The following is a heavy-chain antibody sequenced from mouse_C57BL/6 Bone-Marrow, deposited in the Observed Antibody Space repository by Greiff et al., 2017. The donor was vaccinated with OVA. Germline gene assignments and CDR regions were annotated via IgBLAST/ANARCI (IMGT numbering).Heavy chain of an antibody. D-gene: IGHD2-2*01. CDR1: GYTFTSYW. CDR3: AVWLRRGGPGFAY. J-gene: IGHJ3*01. Sequence: QVQLQQSGAELAKPGASVKLSCKASGYTFTSYWMHWVKQRPGQGLEWIGYINPSSGYTKYNQKFKDKATVTADKSSSTAYMQLSSLTYEDSAVYYCAVWLRRGGPGFAYWGQGTLVTVSA. V-gene: IGHV1-7*01. CDR2: INPSSGYT.